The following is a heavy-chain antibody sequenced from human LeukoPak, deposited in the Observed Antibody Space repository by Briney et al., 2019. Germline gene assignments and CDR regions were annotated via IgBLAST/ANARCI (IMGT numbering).Heavy chain of an antibody. CDR2: ISSDGSTK. D-gene: IGHD3-3*02. V-gene: IGHV3-30*01. CDR1: GFTFSSYA. Sequence: GGSLRLSCAASGFTFSSYAMHWVRQAPGKGLEWVAVISSDGSTKYYADSVKGRFTISRDNSKNTLYLQMNSLRAEDTAVYYCARVSIFGVVIPPDFWGQGTLVTVSS. J-gene: IGHJ4*02. CDR3: ARVSIFGVVIPPDF.